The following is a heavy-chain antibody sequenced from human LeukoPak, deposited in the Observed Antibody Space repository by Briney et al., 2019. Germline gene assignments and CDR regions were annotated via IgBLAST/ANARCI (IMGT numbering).Heavy chain of an antibody. V-gene: IGHV3-21*04. CDR2: ISSSSSYI. Sequence: TGGSLRLSCAASGFTFSSYSMNWVRQAPGKGLEWVSSISSSSSYIYYADSVKGRFTISRDNAKNSLYLQMNNLRAEDTAVYYCAKDRDTPDPWGQGTLVTVSS. CDR3: AKDRDTPDP. J-gene: IGHJ5*02. D-gene: IGHD2-15*01. CDR1: GFTFSSYS.